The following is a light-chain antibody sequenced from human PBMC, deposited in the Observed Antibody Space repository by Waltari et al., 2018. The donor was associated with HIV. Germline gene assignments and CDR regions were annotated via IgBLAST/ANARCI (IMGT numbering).Light chain of an antibody. V-gene: IGLV1-51*01. CDR3: EAWDLSLSAVV. CDR1: SSNTGHHY. CDR2: ENN. J-gene: IGLJ2*01. Sequence: QSVLTQPPSVSAAPGQKVAISCSGRSSNTGHHYVACSHRFPGTAPKLLIYENNKRPSGIPDRFSGSKSGTTATLGITGLQTGDEADYYCEAWDLSLSAVVFGGGTRLTVL.